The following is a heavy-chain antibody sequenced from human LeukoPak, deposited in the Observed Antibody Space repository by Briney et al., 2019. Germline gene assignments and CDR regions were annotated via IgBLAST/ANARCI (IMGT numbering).Heavy chain of an antibody. CDR2: ISGDST. D-gene: IGHD1-26*01. Sequence: GGSLRLSCAASGFTFDDYAMHWVRQAPGRGLEWVSLISGDSTYYADSVKGRFTISRDNSKNSLYLQMNSLRTEDTALYYCAKSRATDFDYWGQGTLVTVSS. CDR1: GFTFDDYA. V-gene: IGHV3-43*02. CDR3: AKSRATDFDY. J-gene: IGHJ4*02.